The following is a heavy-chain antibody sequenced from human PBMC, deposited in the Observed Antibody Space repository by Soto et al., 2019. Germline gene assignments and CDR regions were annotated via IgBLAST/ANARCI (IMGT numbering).Heavy chain of an antibody. Sequence: PGGSLRLSCAASGFTFSSYAMSWVRQAPGKGLEWVSAISGSGGSTYYADSVKGRFTISRDNSKNTLYLQMNSLRAEDTAVYYCAKKYCSSTSCSSGRYYYGMDVWGQGTTVTVSS. CDR2: ISGSGGST. CDR1: GFTFSSYA. CDR3: AKKYCSSTSCSSGRYYYGMDV. D-gene: IGHD2-2*01. J-gene: IGHJ6*02. V-gene: IGHV3-23*01.